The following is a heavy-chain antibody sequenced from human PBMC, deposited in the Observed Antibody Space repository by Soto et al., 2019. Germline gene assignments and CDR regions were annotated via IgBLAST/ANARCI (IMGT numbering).Heavy chain of an antibody. V-gene: IGHV4-61*01. CDR2: IYSSGST. Sequence: QVQLQESGPGLVKPSETLSLTCTVSGGSVSSGSYYWSWIRQPPGKGLEWIGYIYSSGSTSYNPSLKSRVTISVDTPKNQFSLKLSSVTAADTAVYYCARDGDGYNYWGQGTLVTVSS. CDR1: GGSVSSGSYY. D-gene: IGHD5-12*01. CDR3: ARDGDGYNY. J-gene: IGHJ4*02.